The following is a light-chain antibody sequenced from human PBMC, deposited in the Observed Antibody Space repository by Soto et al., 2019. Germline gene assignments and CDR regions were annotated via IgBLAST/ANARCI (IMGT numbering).Light chain of an antibody. CDR2: RNN. CDR1: SSNIGSNY. J-gene: IGLJ2*01. CDR3: AAWDDGLSVVV. Sequence: QSVLTQPPSASGTPGQRVTISCSGSSSNIGSNYVYWYQQLPGTAPKLLIYRNNQRPSGVPDRFSGSKSGTSASLAISGLRSEDEADYYCAAWDDGLSVVVFGGGTQLTVL. V-gene: IGLV1-47*01.